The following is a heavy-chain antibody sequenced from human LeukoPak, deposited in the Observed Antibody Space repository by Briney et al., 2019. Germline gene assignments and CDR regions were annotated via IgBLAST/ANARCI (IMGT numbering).Heavy chain of an antibody. V-gene: IGHV4-31*03. CDR1: GGSISSGAFY. Sequence: PSETLSLTCTVSGGSISSGAFYWSWIRQHPGKGLKWIGYTYYSGSTYYNPSLRGRVTISVDTSKNQFSLKLSSVTAADTAVYYCAGSYRSASISNGMDVWGQGTTVTVSS. CDR2: TYYSGST. CDR3: AGSYRSASISNGMDV. D-gene: IGHD6-6*01. J-gene: IGHJ6*02.